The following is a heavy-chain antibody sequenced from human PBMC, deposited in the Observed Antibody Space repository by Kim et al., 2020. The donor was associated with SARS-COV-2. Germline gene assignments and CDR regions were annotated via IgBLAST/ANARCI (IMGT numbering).Heavy chain of an antibody. J-gene: IGHJ4*02. CDR1: GYTFTSYG. Sequence: ASVKVSCKASGYTFTSYGISWVRQAPGQGLEWMGWISAYNGNTNYAQKLQGRVTMTTDTSTSTAYMELRSLRSDDTAVYYCARDLGLWFGVLLLIHPRIFDYWGQGTLVTVSS. V-gene: IGHV1-18*01. CDR3: ARDLGLWFGVLLLIHPRIFDY. D-gene: IGHD3-10*01. CDR2: ISAYNGNT.